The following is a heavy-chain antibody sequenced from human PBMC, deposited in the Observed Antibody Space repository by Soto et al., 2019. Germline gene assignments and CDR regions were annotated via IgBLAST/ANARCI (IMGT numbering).Heavy chain of an antibody. CDR2: IYDTAST. CDR1: GSDITTYY. D-gene: IGHD3-9*01. V-gene: IGHV4-59*01. CDR3: ARCPIDHNWFDP. J-gene: IGHJ5*02. Sequence: PSESLSLTGAVCGSDITTYYWSWLRESPGKGLQCIGHIYDTASTTYNPSLKSRVTISVDTSNKQFSLRLTSVTAADTAVYYCARCPIDHNWFDPWGQGTLVTVSS.